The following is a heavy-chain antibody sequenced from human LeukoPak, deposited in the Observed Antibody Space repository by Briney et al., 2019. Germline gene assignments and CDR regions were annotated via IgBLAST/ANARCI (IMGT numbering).Heavy chain of an antibody. D-gene: IGHD3-22*01. CDR3: AKATSYYSDSSGYRVRDAFDI. J-gene: IGHJ3*02. V-gene: IGHV3-23*01. CDR2: LSGGGGGT. CDR1: GFTLRSSA. Sequence: GGSLRLSPAPSGFTLRSSAMSWVRHAPGEGLEWVSALSGGGGGTHYADSVKGRFTISRDNSKKTLYLQMNSLRAASTAAYITAKATSYYSDSSGYRVRDAFDIWGQWTMVTGSS.